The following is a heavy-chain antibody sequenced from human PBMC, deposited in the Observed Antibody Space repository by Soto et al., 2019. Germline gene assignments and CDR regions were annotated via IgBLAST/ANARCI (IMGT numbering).Heavy chain of an antibody. D-gene: IGHD5-12*01. CDR1: GGTFSSYT. CDR3: ARLRETGAATIPYYYYMDV. Sequence: GASVKVSCKASGGTFSSYTISWVRQAPGQGLEWMGRIIPILGIANYAQKFQGRVTITADKSTSTAYVELSSLRSEDTAVYYCARLRETGAATIPYYYYMDVWGKGTTVTVSS. CDR2: IIPILGIA. V-gene: IGHV1-69*02. J-gene: IGHJ6*03.